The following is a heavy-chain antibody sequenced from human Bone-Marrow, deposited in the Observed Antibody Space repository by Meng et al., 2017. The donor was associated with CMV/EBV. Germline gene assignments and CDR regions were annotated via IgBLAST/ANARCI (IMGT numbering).Heavy chain of an antibody. CDR3: VKDSQRLGTYSFDY. CDR1: GFTFADYA. CDR2: INWNSGRM. D-gene: IGHD3-16*01. V-gene: IGHV3-9*01. Sequence: SLKISCTTSGFTFADYAMHWVRQAQGKGLEWVSGINWNSGRMAFADSLEGRFTSSRDNAKSSMNLQMNNLRTEDTDLYYCVKDSQRLGTYSFDYWGQGTLVTVSS. J-gene: IGHJ4*02.